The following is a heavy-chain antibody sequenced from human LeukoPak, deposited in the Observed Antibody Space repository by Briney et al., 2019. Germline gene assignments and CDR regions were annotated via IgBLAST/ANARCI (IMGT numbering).Heavy chain of an antibody. V-gene: IGHV3-30*04. D-gene: IGHD3-22*01. CDR2: ISYDGSNK. Sequence: GGSLRLSCAASGFTFSSYAMHWVRQAPGKGLEWVAVISYDGSNKYYADSVKGRLTISRDNSKNTLYLQMNSLRAEDTAVYYCARSSKTYYYDSSGLGNDYWGQGTLVTVSS. CDR1: GFTFSSYA. CDR3: ARSSKTYYYDSSGLGNDY. J-gene: IGHJ4*02.